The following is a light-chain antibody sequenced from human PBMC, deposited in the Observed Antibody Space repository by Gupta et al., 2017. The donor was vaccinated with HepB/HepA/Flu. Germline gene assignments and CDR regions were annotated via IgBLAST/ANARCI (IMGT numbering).Light chain of an antibody. CDR2: DVS. CDR1: SSDVGGYNY. Sequence: QFALTQPPSVSGSPGQSITISCTGTSSDVGGYNYVSWYQQHPGKAPKLMIYDVSNRPSGVSNRFSGSKSGNTASLTISGLQAEDEADYYCSSYTSSSTLVFGGGTKLTVL. V-gene: IGLV2-14*03. CDR3: SSYTSSSTLV. J-gene: IGLJ2*01.